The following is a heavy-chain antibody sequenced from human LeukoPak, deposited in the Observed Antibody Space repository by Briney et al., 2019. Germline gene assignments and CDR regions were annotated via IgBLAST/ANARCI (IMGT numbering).Heavy chain of an antibody. J-gene: IGHJ4*02. Sequence: ASVKVSCKASGYTFTSYYMHWVRQAPGQGLEWMGIINPSGGSTRYAQKFQGRVTMTRDTSTSTVYMELSSLRSEDTAVYYCARDRIAAAGKGNYFDYWGQGTLVTVSS. V-gene: IGHV1-46*01. CDR1: GYTFTSYY. CDR3: ARDRIAAAGKGNYFDY. D-gene: IGHD6-13*01. CDR2: INPSGGST.